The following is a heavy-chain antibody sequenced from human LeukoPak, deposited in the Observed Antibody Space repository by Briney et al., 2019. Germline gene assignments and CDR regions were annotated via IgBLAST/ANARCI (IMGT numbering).Heavy chain of an antibody. J-gene: IGHJ4*02. CDR1: GYTFTSYY. CDR3: TRDMVRGVIIPSAVDY. D-gene: IGHD3-10*01. Sequence: ASVKVSCKASGYTFTSYYMHWVRQAPGQGLEWMGIINPSGGSTSYAQKFQGRVTMTRDTSITTAYMELSRLRSDDSAIYYCTRDMVRGVIIPSAVDYWGQGTLVTVSS. CDR2: INPSGGST. V-gene: IGHV1-46*01.